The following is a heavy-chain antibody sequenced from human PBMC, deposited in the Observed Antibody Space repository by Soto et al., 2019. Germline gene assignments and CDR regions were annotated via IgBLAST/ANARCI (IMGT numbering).Heavy chain of an antibody. CDR2: IYYSGST. J-gene: IGHJ5*02. V-gene: IGHV4-59*01. Sequence: LPETLSLTCTLSGGSISSYYWSWIRQPPGKGLEWIGYIYYSGSTNYNPSLKSRVTTSVDTSKNQFSLKLSSVTAADTAVYYCARAHHPSRIAYNWFDPWGQGTLVTVSS. CDR3: ARAHHPSRIAYNWFDP. CDR1: GGSISSYY.